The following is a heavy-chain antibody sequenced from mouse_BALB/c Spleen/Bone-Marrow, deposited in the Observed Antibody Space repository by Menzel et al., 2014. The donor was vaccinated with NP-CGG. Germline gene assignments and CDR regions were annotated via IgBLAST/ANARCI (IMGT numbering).Heavy chain of an antibody. J-gene: IGHJ4*01. CDR2: ISCYNGAT. CDR1: GYSFTGYY. CDR3: VRRGKPIVYYAMDY. V-gene: IGHV1S34*01. Sequence: LVKTGASVKISCKASGYSFTGYYMHWVKQSHGKSLEWIGYISCYNGATSYNQNFKGKATFTVDTSSSTAYMQFNRLTSEDSAVYYCVRRGKPIVYYAMDYWGQGTSVTVSS.